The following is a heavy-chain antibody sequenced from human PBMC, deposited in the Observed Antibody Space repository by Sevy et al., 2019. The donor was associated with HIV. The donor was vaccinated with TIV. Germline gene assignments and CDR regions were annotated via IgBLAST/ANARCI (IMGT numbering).Heavy chain of an antibody. J-gene: IGHJ2*01. Sequence: GGSLRLSCAASGFTFSDNYMSWIRQAPGKGLEWVSYISPTGGTIYYADSVEGRFSLSRDNAKNSLYLQMNSLRAEDMAVYYCARDLGYRGYDDISTWYPTYVHFDLWGRGTLVTVSS. CDR2: ISPTGGTI. CDR1: GFTFSDNY. D-gene: IGHD5-12*01. CDR3: ARDLGYRGYDDISTWYPTYVHFDL. V-gene: IGHV3-11*01.